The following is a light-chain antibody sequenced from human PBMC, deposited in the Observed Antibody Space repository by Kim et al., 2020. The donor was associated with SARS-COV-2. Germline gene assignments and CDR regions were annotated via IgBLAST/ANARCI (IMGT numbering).Light chain of an antibody. Sequence: DIQMTQSPSSLSASVGDRVTITCRASQGISNDLAWYQQKPGKAPNLLIYGASALMSGVPSRFSGSGSGTDFTLTISSLQPEDVATYYFQEYNGALWTFGQGTKVEIK. V-gene: IGKV1-27*01. CDR1: QGISND. CDR2: GAS. J-gene: IGKJ1*01. CDR3: QEYNGALWT.